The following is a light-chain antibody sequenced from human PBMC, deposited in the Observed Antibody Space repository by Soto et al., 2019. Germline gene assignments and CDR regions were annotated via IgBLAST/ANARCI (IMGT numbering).Light chain of an antibody. J-gene: IGKJ2*01. CDR2: DAS. Sequence: EIVMTQSPATLSVSPGESAPLYCRASQSVRRNLAWYQQRPGQPPRLLIYDASTRATGIPTRFVGSVSGRDFTITISGLQSDDNAVYYCQQYGAWPPETFGQGTNVEI. CDR3: QQYGAWPPET. CDR1: QSVRRN. V-gene: IGKV3-15*01.